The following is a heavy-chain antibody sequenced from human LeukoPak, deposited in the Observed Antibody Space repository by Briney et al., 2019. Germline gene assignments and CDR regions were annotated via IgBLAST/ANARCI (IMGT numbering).Heavy chain of an antibody. V-gene: IGHV1-8*01. CDR3: ARNIAASGDDDY. J-gene: IGHJ4*02. D-gene: IGHD6-6*01. CDR2: MNPNSGNT. Sequence: ASVKVSCKASGYTFTSYDINWVRQATGQGLEWMGWMNPNSGNTGYAQKFQGRVTMTRNTSISTAYMELSSLRSEDTAVYYCARNIAASGDDDYWGQGTLVTVPS. CDR1: GYTFTSYD.